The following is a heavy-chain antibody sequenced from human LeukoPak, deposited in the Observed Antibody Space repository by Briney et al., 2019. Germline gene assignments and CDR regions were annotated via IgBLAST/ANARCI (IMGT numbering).Heavy chain of an antibody. CDR3: AKASYDFWSGYLQTPAITYYFDY. CDR2: IWYDGSNK. J-gene: IGHJ4*02. V-gene: IGHV3-33*06. D-gene: IGHD3-3*01. CDR1: GFTFSSYG. Sequence: PGGSLRLSCAASGFTFSSYGMHWVRQAPGKGLEWVAVIWYDGSNKYYADSVKGRFTISRDNSKNTLYLQMNSLRAEDTAVYYCAKASYDFWSGYLQTPAITYYFDYWGQGTLVTVSS.